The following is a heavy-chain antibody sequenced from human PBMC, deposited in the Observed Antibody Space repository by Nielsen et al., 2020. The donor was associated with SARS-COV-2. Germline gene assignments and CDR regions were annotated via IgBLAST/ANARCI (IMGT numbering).Heavy chain of an antibody. J-gene: IGHJ4*02. Sequence: GGSLRLSCAASGFTFSSYGMHWVRQAPGKGLEWVAVISYDGSNKYYADSVKGRFTISRDNSKNTLYLQKNSLRAEDTAVYYCARAVGGGGSWYGYWGQGTLVTVSS. CDR1: GFTFSSYG. D-gene: IGHD6-13*01. CDR3: ARAVGGGGSWYGY. CDR2: ISYDGSNK. V-gene: IGHV3-30*03.